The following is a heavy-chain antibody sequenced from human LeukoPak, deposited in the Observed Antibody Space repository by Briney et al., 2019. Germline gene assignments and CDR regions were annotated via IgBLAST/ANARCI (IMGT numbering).Heavy chain of an antibody. D-gene: IGHD3-10*01. CDR1: GGSISSGGYY. CDR2: IYYSGNT. CDR3: ARDSSDYGSGGFDY. Sequence: SETLSLTCTVSGGSISSGGYYWSWIRQYPGKGLEWIGYIYYSGNTYYNPSLKSRVTISLDTSKNQFSLKLNSVTAADTAVYYCARDSSDYGSGGFDYWGQGTLVTVSS. V-gene: IGHV4-31*03. J-gene: IGHJ4*02.